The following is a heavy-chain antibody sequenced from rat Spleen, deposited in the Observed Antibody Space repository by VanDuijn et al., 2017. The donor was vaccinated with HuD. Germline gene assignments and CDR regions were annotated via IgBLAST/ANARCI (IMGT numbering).Heavy chain of an antibody. CDR3: ATEILGTPDY. Sequence: EVQLVESGGGLVQPGRSLKLSCAASGFTFSDYYMAWVRQAPKKGLEWIASISTGGGNTYYRDSVKGRFTISRDNAKSTLYLQMDSLRSEDTATYYCATEILGTPDYWGQGVMVTVSS. CDR1: GFTFSDYY. V-gene: IGHV5-25*01. J-gene: IGHJ2*01. CDR2: ISTGGGNT. D-gene: IGHD3-2*01.